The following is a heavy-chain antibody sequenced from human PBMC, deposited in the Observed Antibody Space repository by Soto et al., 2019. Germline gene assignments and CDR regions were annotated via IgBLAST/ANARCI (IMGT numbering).Heavy chain of an antibody. J-gene: IGHJ3*02. CDR1: GFTFSSYS. D-gene: IGHD6-6*01. CDR2: ISSSSSYI. Sequence: GGSLRLSCAASGFTFSSYSMNWVRQAPGKGLEWVSSISSSSSYIYYADPVKGRFTISRDNAKNSLYLQMNSLRAEDTAVYYCARDDLSRSSNAFDIWCQGTMVTIPS. CDR3: ARDDLSRSSNAFDI. V-gene: IGHV3-21*01.